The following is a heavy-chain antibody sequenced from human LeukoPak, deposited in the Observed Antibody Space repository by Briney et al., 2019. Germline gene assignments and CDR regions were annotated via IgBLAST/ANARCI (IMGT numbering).Heavy chain of an antibody. V-gene: IGHV1-2*02. CDR3: ARDWPSGYDWDRGAFDI. CDR2: INPNSGGT. D-gene: IGHD5-12*01. CDR1: GYTFTCYY. J-gene: IGHJ3*02. Sequence: GASVKVSCKASGYTFTCYYMHWVRQAPGQGLEWMGWINPNSGGTNYAQKFQGRVTMTRDTSISTAYMELSRLRSDDTAVYYCARDWPSGYDWDRGAFDIWGQGTMVTVSS.